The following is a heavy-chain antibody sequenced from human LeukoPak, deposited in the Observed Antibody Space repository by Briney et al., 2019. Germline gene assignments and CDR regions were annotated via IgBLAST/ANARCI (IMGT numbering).Heavy chain of an antibody. CDR2: ISSTTSTI. Sequence: TGGSLRLSCEASGFPFSSYAMTWVRQAPGKGLEWVSYISSTTSTIYYADSVKGRFTISRDNAKNSLYLQMNSLRDEDTAVYYCARDRGGTTDYWGQGTLVTVSS. CDR3: ARDRGGTTDY. V-gene: IGHV3-48*02. J-gene: IGHJ4*02. CDR1: GFPFSSYA. D-gene: IGHD1-1*01.